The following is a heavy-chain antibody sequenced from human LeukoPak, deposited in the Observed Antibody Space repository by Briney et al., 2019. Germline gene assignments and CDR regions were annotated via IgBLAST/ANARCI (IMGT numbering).Heavy chain of an antibody. Sequence: SETLSLTCTVSGGSISSSSYYWGWIRQPPGKGLEWIGRVYTSGSTNYNPSLKSRVTMSVDTSKNQFSLKLSSVTAADTAVYYCARGPARPDYYYYYMDVWGKGTTVTVSS. V-gene: IGHV4-39*07. D-gene: IGHD6-6*01. CDR2: VYTSGST. CDR3: ARGPARPDYYYYYMDV. CDR1: GGSISSSSYY. J-gene: IGHJ6*03.